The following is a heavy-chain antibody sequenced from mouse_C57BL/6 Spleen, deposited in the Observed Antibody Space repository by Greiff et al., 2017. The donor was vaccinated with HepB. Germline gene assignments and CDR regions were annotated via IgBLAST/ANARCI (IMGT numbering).Heavy chain of an antibody. CDR2: INPYNGDT. D-gene: IGHD2-3*01. V-gene: IGHV1-20*01. Sequence: EVQLQESGPELVKPGDSVKISCKASGYSFTGYFMNWVMQSHGKSLEWIGRINPYNGDTFYNQKFKGKATLTVDKSSSTAHMELRSLTSEDSAVYYCARSDGYYWYFGVWGTGTTVTVSS. CDR1: GYSFTGYF. CDR3: ARSDGYYWYFGV. J-gene: IGHJ1*03.